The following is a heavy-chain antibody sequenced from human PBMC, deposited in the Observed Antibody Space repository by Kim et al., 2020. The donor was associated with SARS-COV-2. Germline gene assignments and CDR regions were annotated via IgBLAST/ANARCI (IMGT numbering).Heavy chain of an antibody. D-gene: IGHD1-1*01. CDR2: IRQDDNQR. CDR3: ASACVTTGGRWYFDL. Sequence: GGSLRLSCAASGFSISNYWMGWVRQAPGKGLEWVANIRQDDNQRNYVDSVKDRFTISIDNAAKSLYLQMNSLRAEDTAIYYCASACVTTGGRWYFDLWGRGTLVTVSS. J-gene: IGHJ2*01. CDR1: GFSISNYW. V-gene: IGHV3-7*03.